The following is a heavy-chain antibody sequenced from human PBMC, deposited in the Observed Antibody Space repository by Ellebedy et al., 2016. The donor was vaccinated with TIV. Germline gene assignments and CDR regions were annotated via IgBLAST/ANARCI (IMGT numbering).Heavy chain of an antibody. CDR3: ARDHPKTGYYVYYYYYGMDV. CDR2: INPNSGGT. J-gene: IGHJ6*02. D-gene: IGHD3-9*01. Sequence: AASVKVSYKASGYTFTGYYMHWARQAPGQGLEWMGWINPNSGGTNYEQKFQGRVTMTRDTSTSTVYMELSSLRSDDTAVYYCARDHPKTGYYVYYYYYGMDVWGQGTTVTVSS. CDR1: GYTFTGYY. V-gene: IGHV1-2*02.